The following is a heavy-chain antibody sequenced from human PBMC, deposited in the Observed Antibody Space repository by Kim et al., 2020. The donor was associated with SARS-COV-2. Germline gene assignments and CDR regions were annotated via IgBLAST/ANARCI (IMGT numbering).Heavy chain of an antibody. CDR2: IKSNIDGGTT. V-gene: IGHV3-15*01. J-gene: IGHJ5*02. D-gene: IGHD3-22*01. CDR1: GFIFHNAW. Sequence: GGSLRLSCTGSGFIFHNAWMNWVRQAPGKGLEWVGRIKSNIDGGTTDYAAPVKGRFTISRDDSKDTLYLQMSSLKTEDTAMYYCTTDRFAYVSGWANTWFDPWGQGTLVTVSS. CDR3: TTDRFAYVSGWANTWFDP.